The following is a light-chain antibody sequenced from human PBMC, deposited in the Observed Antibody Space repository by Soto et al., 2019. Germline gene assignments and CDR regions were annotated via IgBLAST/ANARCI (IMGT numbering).Light chain of an antibody. CDR1: QSVSSKY. CDR2: GTS. J-gene: IGKJ3*01. CDR3: QQYGSSRFT. Sequence: DIVLTQSPGTRSLSPGERATLSCRASQSVSSKYLAWYQQKPGQPPRVLIYGTSIRATGSPERFSGGGAGTDFTLTITRLESEDFAVYYCQQYGSSRFTCGTGTKVDF. V-gene: IGKV3-20*01.